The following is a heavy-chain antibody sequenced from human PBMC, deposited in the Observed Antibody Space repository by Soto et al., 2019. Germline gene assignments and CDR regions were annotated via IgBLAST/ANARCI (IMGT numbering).Heavy chain of an antibody. Sequence: GGSLRLSWRGSGLPFDAFAIDWVRQAPGKGLEWVGLIRNQSDQETTERDAAVKGGCTSSRDTSNGIAYLQINSMNMEDSADNYPSGAEIPDTAYFFPYWGQGTPVTVSS. CDR1: GLPFDAFA. D-gene: IGHD1-26*01. V-gene: IGHV3-49*04. J-gene: IGHJ4*02. CDR2: IRNQSDQETT. CDR3: SGAEIPDTAYFFPY.